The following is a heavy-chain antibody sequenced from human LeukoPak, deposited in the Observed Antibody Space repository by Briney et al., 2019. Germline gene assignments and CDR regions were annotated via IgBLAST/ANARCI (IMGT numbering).Heavy chain of an antibody. V-gene: IGHV3-11*06. CDR1: GFTFSDYH. CDR3: ARAKVRFGYTYGYDY. Sequence: PGGSLRLSCAASGFTFSDYHMSWIRQAPGKGLEWVSCISSSSTYTNYADSVKGRFTISRDNAKNSLYLQMNSLRAGDTAVYYCARAKVRFGYTYGYDYWGQGTLVTVSS. CDR2: ISSSSTYT. D-gene: IGHD5-18*01. J-gene: IGHJ4*02.